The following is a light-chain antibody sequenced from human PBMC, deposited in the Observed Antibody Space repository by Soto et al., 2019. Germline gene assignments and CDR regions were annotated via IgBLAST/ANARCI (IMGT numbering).Light chain of an antibody. CDR3: QQRSNWPLT. Sequence: EIVLTQSQATLSLSPGERATLFCRASQSVSSYFAWYQQKPGQATNLLIYDASNRATGIPARFSGSGSGTDFTLTISSLEPEDFAVYYCQQRSNWPLTFGQGTRLEIK. J-gene: IGKJ5*01. CDR1: QSVSSY. CDR2: DAS. V-gene: IGKV3-11*01.